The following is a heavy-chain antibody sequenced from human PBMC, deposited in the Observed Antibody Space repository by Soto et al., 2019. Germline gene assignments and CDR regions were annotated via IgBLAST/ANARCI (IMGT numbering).Heavy chain of an antibody. CDR2: IYYSGST. Sequence: SETLSLTCTVSGGSISSYYWSWIRQPPRKGLEWIGYIYYSGSTNYNPSLKSRVTISVDTSKNQFSLKLSSVTAADTAVYYCARVRLGSGSYYGYYYYGMDVWGKGTTVTVSS. CDR3: ARVRLGSGSYYGYYYYGMDV. D-gene: IGHD3-10*01. CDR1: GGSISSYY. V-gene: IGHV4-59*01. J-gene: IGHJ6*04.